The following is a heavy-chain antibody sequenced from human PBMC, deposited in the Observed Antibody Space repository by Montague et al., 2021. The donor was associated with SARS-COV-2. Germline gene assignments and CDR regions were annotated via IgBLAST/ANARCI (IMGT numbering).Heavy chain of an antibody. V-gene: IGHV4-39*07. CDR2: IDKSGST. D-gene: IGHD5-18*01. J-gene: IGHJ6*02. Sequence: SETLSLTCTVSGGSISSSSYYWNWIRQPPGKGLEWIGNIDKSGSTQYNPSLKSRVSISVDTSKNQFSLNLSSVTAADTAVYYCARVGRQLVVWLPGMDVWGQGTTVTVSS. CDR1: GGSISSSSYY. CDR3: ARVGRQLVVWLPGMDV.